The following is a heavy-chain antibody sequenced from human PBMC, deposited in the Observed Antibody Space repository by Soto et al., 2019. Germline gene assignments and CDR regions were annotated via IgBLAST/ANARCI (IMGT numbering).Heavy chain of an antibody. J-gene: IGHJ4*02. CDR2: IIPISVTT. CDR3: AASRWIQLWTADL. CDR1: GGSFSKYS. Sequence: QVHLVQSGAEVKKPGSSVKVSCKTSGGSFSKYSISWLRQAPGQGLEWMGGIIPISVTTHYAQRFQGRVTITADDLTTTSYMEVSSLKFEDTAVYSCAASRWIQLWTADLWGQGTRVTVSS. V-gene: IGHV1-69*01. D-gene: IGHD5-18*01.